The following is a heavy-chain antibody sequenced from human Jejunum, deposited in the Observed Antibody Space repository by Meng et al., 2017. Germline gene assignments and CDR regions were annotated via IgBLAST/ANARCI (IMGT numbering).Heavy chain of an antibody. J-gene: IGHJ4*02. Sequence: QVQLVQSGAEGKKPGASVKVSCKPSGYTFTSYGISWVRQAPGQGLEWMGWISAYNGNTNYAQKFQGRVTMTTDTSTSTAYMELRSLRSDDTAVYYCTILSHCTGGTCYPYDYWGQGTLVTVSS. CDR2: ISAYNGNT. CDR3: TILSHCTGGTCYPYDY. V-gene: IGHV1-18*01. CDR1: GYTFTSYG. D-gene: IGHD2-15*01.